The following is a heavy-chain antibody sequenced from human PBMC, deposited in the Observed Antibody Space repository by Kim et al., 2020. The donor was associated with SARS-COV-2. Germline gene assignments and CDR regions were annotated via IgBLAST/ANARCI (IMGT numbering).Heavy chain of an antibody. CDR1: GGSISSSSYY. J-gene: IGHJ2*01. CDR2: IYYSGST. D-gene: IGHD6-19*01. CDR3: ARPRSSGWYPLEWYFDL. V-gene: IGHV4-39*01. Sequence: SETLSLTCTVSGGSISSSSYYWGWIRQPPGKGLEWIGSIYYSGSTYYNPSLKSRVTISVDTSKNQLSLKLSSVTAADTAVYYCARPRSSGWYPLEWYFDLWGRGTLVTVSS.